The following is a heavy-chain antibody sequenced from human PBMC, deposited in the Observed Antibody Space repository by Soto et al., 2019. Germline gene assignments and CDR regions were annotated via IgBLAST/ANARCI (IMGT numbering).Heavy chain of an antibody. D-gene: IGHD6-13*01. CDR2: IIPIFGTA. J-gene: IGHJ6*02. Sequence: SVKVSCKASGGTFSSYAISWVRQAPGQGLEWMGGIIPIFGTANYAQKFQGRVTITADESTSTAYMELGSLRSEDTAVYYCARNGKAAAGTWGMDVWGQGTTVTVSS. V-gene: IGHV1-69*13. CDR3: ARNGKAAAGTWGMDV. CDR1: GGTFSSYA.